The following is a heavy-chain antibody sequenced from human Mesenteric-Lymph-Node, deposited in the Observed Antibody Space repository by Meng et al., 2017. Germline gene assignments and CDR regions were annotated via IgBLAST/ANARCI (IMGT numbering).Heavy chain of an antibody. Sequence: KVSCKGSGYSFSTYWIGWVRQRPGKGLEWMGLIYPSDSATKYSPSFHGRVTISVDKSTNTAYLQWSSLKATDTATYYCARGLAAAADSWGQGTLVTVSS. D-gene: IGHD6-25*01. CDR1: GYSFSTYW. CDR3: ARGLAAAADS. V-gene: IGHV5-51*01. CDR2: IYPSDSAT. J-gene: IGHJ4*02.